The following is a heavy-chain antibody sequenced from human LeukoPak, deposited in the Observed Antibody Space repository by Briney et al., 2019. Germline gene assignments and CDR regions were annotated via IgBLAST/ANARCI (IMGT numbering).Heavy chain of an antibody. V-gene: IGHV4-61*02. CDR1: GGSISSRSYY. J-gene: IGHJ6*03. D-gene: IGHD2-2*01. CDR3: ARGTKDLVGITWYYYMDV. CDR2: IYTSGNT. Sequence: PSETLSLTCTVSGGSISSRSYYWSWIRQPAGKGLEWIGRIYTSGNTNYNPSLESRVTISVDTSKNQFSLKLSSVTAADTAVYYCARGTKDLVGITWYYYMDVWGKGTTVTVSS.